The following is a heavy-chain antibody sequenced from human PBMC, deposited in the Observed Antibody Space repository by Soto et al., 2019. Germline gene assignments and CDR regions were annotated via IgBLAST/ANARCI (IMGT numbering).Heavy chain of an antibody. V-gene: IGHV4-61*08. CDR1: GGSISSGGYY. D-gene: IGHD2-15*01. CDR2: IYYSGST. J-gene: IGHJ6*02. CDR3: ARAEGILEAYYYYGMDV. Sequence: SETLSLTCTVSGGSISSGGYYWSWIRQHPGKGLEWIGYIYYSGSTNYNPSLKSRVTISVDTSKNQFSLKLSSVTAADTAVYYCARAEGILEAYYYYGMDVWGQGTTVTVSS.